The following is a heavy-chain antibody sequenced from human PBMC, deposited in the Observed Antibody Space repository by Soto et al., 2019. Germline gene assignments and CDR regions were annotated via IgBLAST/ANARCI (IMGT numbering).Heavy chain of an antibody. V-gene: IGHV4-39*01. CDR1: GCSLSSSSYY. J-gene: IGHJ5*02. CDR3: ARHRPVYSNYVQNWFDP. CDR2: IYYSGST. D-gene: IGHD4-4*01. Sequence: PSDTLSLTCTVSGCSLSSSSYYWGWIRQPPGKGLEWIGSIYYSGSTYYNPSLKSRVTISVDTSKNQFSLKLSSVTAADTAVYYCARHRPVYSNYVQNWFDPWGQGTLVTVSS.